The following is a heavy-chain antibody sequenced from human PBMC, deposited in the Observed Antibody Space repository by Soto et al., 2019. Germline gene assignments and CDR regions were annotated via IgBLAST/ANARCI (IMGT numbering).Heavy chain of an antibody. J-gene: IGHJ3*02. V-gene: IGHV1-18*01. CDR3: ARVVVSATSNAFDI. Sequence: QVPLVQSGAEVKEPGASVKVSCKASGYTFTSFGISWVRQAPGQGLEWMGWISPYNGNTHYTQKLQGRVTMTTDTSTSTAYMELRSLRSDDTAVYYCARVVVSATSNAFDIWGQGTMVTVSS. CDR1: GYTFTSFG. D-gene: IGHD2-15*01. CDR2: ISPYNGNT.